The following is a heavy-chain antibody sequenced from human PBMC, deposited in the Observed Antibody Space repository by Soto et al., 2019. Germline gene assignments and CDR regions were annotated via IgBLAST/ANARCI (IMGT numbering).Heavy chain of an antibody. J-gene: IGHJ4*02. Sequence: QVQLQQWGAGLLKPSETLSLTCAVYVGSFSGYYWSWIRQRPGKGLEWIGEINHSVSTNYNPSLKSRVTTSVDTSKNQFSLKLSSVTAADTAVYYCARGADSGYDSRVPCFDYWGQGTLVTVSS. CDR2: INHSVST. CDR1: VGSFSGYY. D-gene: IGHD5-12*01. V-gene: IGHV4-34*01. CDR3: ARGADSGYDSRVPCFDY.